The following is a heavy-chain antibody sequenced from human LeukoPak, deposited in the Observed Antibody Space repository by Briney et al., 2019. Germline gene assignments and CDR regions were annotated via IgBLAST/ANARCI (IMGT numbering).Heavy chain of an antibody. CDR1: GYTFTGYY. CDR3: ARELYSYGPGGDYYGMDV. V-gene: IGHV1-2*02. D-gene: IGHD5-18*01. J-gene: IGHJ6*02. CDR2: INPNSGGT. Sequence: ASVNVSYKASGYTFTGYYMHWVRQAPGQGLEWMGWINPNSGGTNYAQKFQGRVTMTRDTSISTAYMELSRLRSDDTAVYYCARELYSYGPGGDYYGMDVWGQGTTVTVSS.